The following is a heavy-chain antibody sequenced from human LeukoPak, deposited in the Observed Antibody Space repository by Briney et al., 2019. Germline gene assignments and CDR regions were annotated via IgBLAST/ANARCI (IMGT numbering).Heavy chain of an antibody. Sequence: SETLSLTCTVSGGSISSHYWSWIRQPPGKRLEWIGYIYHSGTTTYNPSLESRVTISVDTPKNQFSLRLTSVTAADTAVYYCARIQSSTSPFDYWGQGNLVTVSS. CDR2: IYHSGTT. V-gene: IGHV4-59*11. J-gene: IGHJ4*02. CDR1: GGSISSHY. CDR3: ARIQSSTSPFDY. D-gene: IGHD2-2*01.